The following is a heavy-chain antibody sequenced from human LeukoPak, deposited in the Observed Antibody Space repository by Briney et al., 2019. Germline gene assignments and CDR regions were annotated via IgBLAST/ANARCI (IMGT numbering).Heavy chain of an antibody. CDR1: GGSISTSSYY. J-gene: IGHJ6*03. Sequence: SETLSLTCTVSGGSISTSSYYWGWIRQPPGKGLEWIGSIYYTETTYYSPSLKSRVTISLDTSKNQFSLKLRSVTAADTAVYYCARVVDDFYYYMDVWGKGTTVTVSS. CDR3: ARVVDDFYYYMDV. CDR2: IYYTETT. D-gene: IGHD1-26*01. V-gene: IGHV4-39*07.